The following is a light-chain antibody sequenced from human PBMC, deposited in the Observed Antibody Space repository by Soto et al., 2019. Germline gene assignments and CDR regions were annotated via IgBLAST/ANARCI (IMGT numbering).Light chain of an antibody. CDR3: PQFDNWPLDPMYT. J-gene: IGKJ2*01. CDR2: GAS. V-gene: IGKV3-15*01. Sequence: EIVMTQSPATLSVSPGERATLSCRASQSVSTNLAWYQQKPGQAPRLLIYGASTRATGIPAGFSGCGSATEFTLPNHSLQSEDFAVYYCPQFDNWPLDPMYTFGQGTKLEI. CDR1: QSVSTN.